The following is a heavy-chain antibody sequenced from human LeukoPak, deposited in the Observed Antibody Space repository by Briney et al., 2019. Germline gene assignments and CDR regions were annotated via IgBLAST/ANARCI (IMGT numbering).Heavy chain of an antibody. V-gene: IGHV3-23*01. CDR3: ARGQTYYASGSYYTYDY. CDR1: GFTFSSYA. J-gene: IGHJ4*02. D-gene: IGHD3-10*01. CDR2: ISGSGSPT. Sequence: GGSLRLSCAASGFTFSSYAIYWVRQAPGRGLEWVSAISGSGSPTYYADSVKGRFTISRDISRNTVYLQMNSLRAEDTAVYYCARGQTYYASGSYYTYDYWGQGTLVTVSS.